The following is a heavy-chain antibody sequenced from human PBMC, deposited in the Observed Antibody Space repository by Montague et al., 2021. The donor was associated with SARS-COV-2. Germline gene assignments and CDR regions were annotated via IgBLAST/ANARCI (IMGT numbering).Heavy chain of an antibody. CDR3: AKSAYSSGWYSDY. D-gene: IGHD6-25*01. CDR1: GFTFSSFA. CDR2: IWYDGSNE. J-gene: IGHJ4*02. Sequence: SLRLSCAASGFTFSSFAMRWVRQAPGKGLEWVAVIWYDGSNEYYADSVKGRFTISRDNSKNTVYLQINGLRLEDTAVYYCAKSAYSSGWYSDYWGQGTPVTVSS. V-gene: IGHV3-30-3*02.